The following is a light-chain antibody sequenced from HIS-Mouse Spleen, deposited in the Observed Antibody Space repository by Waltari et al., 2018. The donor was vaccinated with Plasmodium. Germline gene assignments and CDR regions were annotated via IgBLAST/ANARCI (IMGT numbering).Light chain of an antibody. Sequence: SYELTQPPSVSVSPGQTASITCSADKLGYKYACWYQQTPGQSPVLVIYQDSKRPSGIPERFSGSNSGNTATLTISGTQAMDEADYYCQAWDSSTVVFGGGTKLTVL. J-gene: IGLJ2*01. CDR1: KLGYKY. CDR2: QDS. CDR3: QAWDSSTVV. V-gene: IGLV3-1*01.